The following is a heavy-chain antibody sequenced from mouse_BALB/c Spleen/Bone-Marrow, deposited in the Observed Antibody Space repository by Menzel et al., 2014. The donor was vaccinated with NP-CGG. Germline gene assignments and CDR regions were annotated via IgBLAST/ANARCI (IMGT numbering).Heavy chain of an antibody. CDR2: ISSGSSTI. J-gene: IGHJ2*01. CDR3: ARSSYGYDRHAYFFDY. CDR1: GFTFSSFG. D-gene: IGHD2-2*01. V-gene: IGHV5-17*02. Sequence: DVQLVESGGGLVQPGGSRKLSCAASGFTFSSFGMHWVRQAPEKGLEWVAYISSGSSTIYYADTVKGRFTISRDNPKNALFLQMTSLWSEDTAMYYCARSSYGYDRHAYFFDYWGQDTTLTVSS.